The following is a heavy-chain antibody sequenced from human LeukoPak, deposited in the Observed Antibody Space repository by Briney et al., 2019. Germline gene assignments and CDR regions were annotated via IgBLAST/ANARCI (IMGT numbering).Heavy chain of an antibody. CDR3: ARIHSSSWYGESGYGMDV. CDR2: ISSSSSTI. V-gene: IGHV3-48*01. CDR1: GFTFSSYS. D-gene: IGHD6-13*01. J-gene: IGHJ6*02. Sequence: GGSLRLSCAASGFTFSSYSMNWVRQAPGKGLEWVSYISSSSSTIYYADSVKGRFTISRDNAKNSLYLQINSLRAEDTAVYYCARIHSSSWYGESGYGMDVWGQGTTVTVSS.